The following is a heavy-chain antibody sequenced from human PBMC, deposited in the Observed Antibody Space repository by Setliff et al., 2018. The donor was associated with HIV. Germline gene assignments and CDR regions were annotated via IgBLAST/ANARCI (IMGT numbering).Heavy chain of an antibody. CDR1: GFTFSTNV. D-gene: IGHD1-20*01. J-gene: IGHJ4*02. Sequence: GGSLRLSCAAPGFTFSTNVMNWVRQAPGKGLEWVAFIRFDGYNKYYADSVRGRFTISRDNAKNTLYLQMTSLRAEDTAVYYCAKISGTFRYIDCWGQGTLVTVSS. V-gene: IGHV3-30*02. CDR2: IRFDGYNK. CDR3: AKISGTFRYIDC.